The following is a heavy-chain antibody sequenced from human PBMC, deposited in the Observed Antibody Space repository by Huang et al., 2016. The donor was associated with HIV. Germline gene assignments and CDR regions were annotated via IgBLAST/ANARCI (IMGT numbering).Heavy chain of an antibody. D-gene: IGHD2-21*02. CDR3: ATDLGGYSFDY. CDR2: IRLDGGNK. Sequence: QEQLVESGGGVVPPGGSLRLSCATSGFSFSHYGMHWVSQAPGKGLEGGAFIRLDGGNKHYADSAKGRFTISRDNSKKMLFLEMNSLRGDDTAFYYCATDLGGYSFDYWGQGALVSVSS. V-gene: IGHV3-30*02. J-gene: IGHJ4*02. CDR1: GFSFSHYG.